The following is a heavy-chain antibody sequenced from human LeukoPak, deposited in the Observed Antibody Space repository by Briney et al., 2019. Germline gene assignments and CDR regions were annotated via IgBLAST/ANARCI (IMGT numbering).Heavy chain of an antibody. CDR1: GFTFNYYA. V-gene: IGHV3-23*01. J-gene: IGHJ4*02. Sequence: GGSLRLSCAASGFTFNYYAMSWVRQAPGKGLEWVSAISGDGGATHHADSVKGRFTISRDNSKNTVYLQMNSLRAEDTAVYYCARDPNKWELPVDYWGQGALVTVSS. CDR2: ISGDGGAT. CDR3: ARDPNKWELPVDY. D-gene: IGHD1-26*01.